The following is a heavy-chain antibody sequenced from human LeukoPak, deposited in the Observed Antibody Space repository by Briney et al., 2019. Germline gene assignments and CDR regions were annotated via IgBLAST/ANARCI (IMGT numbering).Heavy chain of an antibody. CDR3: VKDVCTSPRCLLYTDS. Sequence: PGGSLRLSCRTSGFAFNNYAMNWDRQPPGKGLEWVSGISGFNTYYTDSVNGRFTISGDNSKNALYLQMNRLRVADTAVYYGVKDVCTSPRCLLYTDSWGQGALVTVSS. CDR2: ISGFNT. J-gene: IGHJ4*02. V-gene: IGHV3-23*01. CDR1: GFAFNNYA. D-gene: IGHD2-2*01.